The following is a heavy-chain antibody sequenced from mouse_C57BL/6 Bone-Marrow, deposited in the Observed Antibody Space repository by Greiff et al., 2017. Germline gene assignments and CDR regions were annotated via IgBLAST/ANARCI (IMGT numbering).Heavy chain of an antibody. D-gene: IGHD1-1*01. CDR1: GYTFTSYW. CDR3: ARRYVDFDY. Sequence: QVQLQQPGAELVRPGTSVKLSCKASGYTFTSYWMHWVTQRPGQGLEWIGVIDPSDSYTNYNQKFKGKATLTVDTSSSTAYMQLSSLTSEDSAVYYCARRYVDFDYWGQGTTLTVSS. J-gene: IGHJ2*01. V-gene: IGHV1-59*01. CDR2: IDPSDSYT.